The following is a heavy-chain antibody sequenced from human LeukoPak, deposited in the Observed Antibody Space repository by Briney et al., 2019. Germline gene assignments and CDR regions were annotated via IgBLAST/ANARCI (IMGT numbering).Heavy chain of an antibody. D-gene: IGHD3-22*01. CDR2: IYYSGST. Sequence: SQTLSLTCTVSGGSISSGGYYWSWIRQHPGKGLEWIGHIYYSGSTYYNPSLKSRVTISVDTSKNQFSLKLSSVTAADTAVYYCARVSESYYDSSGYYGWFDPWGQGTLVTVSS. CDR3: ARVSESYYDSSGYYGWFDP. V-gene: IGHV4-31*03. CDR1: GGSISSGGYY. J-gene: IGHJ5*02.